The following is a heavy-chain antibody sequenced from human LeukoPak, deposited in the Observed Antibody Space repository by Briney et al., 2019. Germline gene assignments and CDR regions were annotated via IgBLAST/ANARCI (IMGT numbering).Heavy chain of an antibody. J-gene: IGHJ4*02. V-gene: IGHV4-59*02. CDR2: VYYTGST. Sequence: PSETLSLTCSGSGGSVSNYYWSWIRQPPGKGLEWIGYVYYTGSTNYNPSLKSRVTMSVDTSKNQFSLNLISVTAADTAVYYCAREPLLRYYFDYWGQGTLVTVSS. CDR1: GGSVSNYY. CDR3: AREPLLRYYFDY.